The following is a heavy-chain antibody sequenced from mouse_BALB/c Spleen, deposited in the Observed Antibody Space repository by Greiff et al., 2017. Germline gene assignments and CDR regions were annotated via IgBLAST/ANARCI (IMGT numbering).Heavy chain of an antibody. V-gene: IGHV5-6-5*01. CDR3: ARGEFITTVYAMDY. CDR1: GFTFSSYA. D-gene: IGHD1-1*01. CDR2: ISSGGST. J-gene: IGHJ4*01. Sequence: DVMLVESGGGLVKPGGSLKVSCAASGFTFSSYAMSWVRQTPEKRLEWVASISSGGSTYYPDSVKGRFTISRDNARNILYLQMSSLRSEDTAMYYCARGEFITTVYAMDYWGQGTSVTVSS.